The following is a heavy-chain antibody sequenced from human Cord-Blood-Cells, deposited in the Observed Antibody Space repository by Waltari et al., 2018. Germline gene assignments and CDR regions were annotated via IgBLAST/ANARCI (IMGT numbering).Heavy chain of an antibody. D-gene: IGHD1-26*01. Sequence: QVQLVQSGAEVKKPGASVKVSCKASGYTFTSYGISWVRQAPGQGSECMGLISACNGNTNYAQKLQGIVTMTTDTSTSAAYRELRSLRSDDTAVYYCARDTQWELPFDYWGQGTLVTVSS. CDR3: ARDTQWELPFDY. CDR2: ISACNGNT. CDR1: GYTFTSYG. V-gene: IGHV1-18*01. J-gene: IGHJ4*02.